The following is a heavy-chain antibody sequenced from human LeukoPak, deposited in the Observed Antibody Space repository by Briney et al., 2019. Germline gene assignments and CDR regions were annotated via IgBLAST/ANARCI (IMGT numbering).Heavy chain of an antibody. Sequence: GGSLRPSCVVSGFTFSTYSMSWVRQAPGKGLERVANKKEDGSEKSNVDSVKGRFTVSRDNPKNSLYLQMNSLRVEDTAVYFCARHFSWAWDIWVEGRKVTVCS. CDR2: KKEDGSEK. D-gene: IGHD3-3*02. V-gene: IGHV3-7*01. CDR3: ARHFSWAWDI. CDR1: GFTFSTYS. J-gene: IGHJ3*02.